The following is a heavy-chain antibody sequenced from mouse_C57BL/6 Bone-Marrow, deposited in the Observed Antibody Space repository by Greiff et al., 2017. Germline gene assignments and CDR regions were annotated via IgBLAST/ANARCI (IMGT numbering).Heavy chain of an antibody. V-gene: IGHV1-54*01. CDR3: ARAWYYFDY. CDR2: INPGSGGT. CDR1: GYAFTNYL. J-gene: IGHJ2*01. Sequence: QVQLQQSGAELVRPGTSVKVSCKASGYAFTNYLIEWVKQRPGQGLEWIGVINPGSGGTNYNEKFKGKAKLTADKSSSTAYMQLSSLTSEDSAVYFCARAWYYFDYWGQGTTLTVSS.